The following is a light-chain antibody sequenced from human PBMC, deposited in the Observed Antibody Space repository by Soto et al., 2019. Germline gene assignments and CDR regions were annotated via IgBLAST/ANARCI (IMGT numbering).Light chain of an antibody. CDR3: VAWDDGLNGWV. CDR2: GTN. Sequence: QSVLTQPPSASGTPGQGVTISCSGSSSNIGSNTVNWYQQLPGTAPQLLIYGTNQRPSGVPDRLSGSKSGTSASLAISGLQSEDEADYYCVAWDDGLNGWVFGGGTKLTVL. CDR1: SSNIGSNT. J-gene: IGLJ3*02. V-gene: IGLV1-44*01.